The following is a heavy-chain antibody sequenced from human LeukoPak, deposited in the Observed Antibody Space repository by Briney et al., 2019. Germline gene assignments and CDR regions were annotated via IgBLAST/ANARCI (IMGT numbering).Heavy chain of an antibody. D-gene: IGHD6-19*01. Sequence: PSETLSLTCTVSGGSVSSGNYYWSWIRQPPGKGLEWIGYIYYSGSTSYNSSLKSRVTISVDTSKNQFSLKLSSVTAADTAVYYCARNIAVAGTIDYWGQGTLVTVSS. CDR1: GGSVSSGNYY. CDR3: ARNIAVAGTIDY. V-gene: IGHV4-61*01. J-gene: IGHJ4*02. CDR2: IYYSGST.